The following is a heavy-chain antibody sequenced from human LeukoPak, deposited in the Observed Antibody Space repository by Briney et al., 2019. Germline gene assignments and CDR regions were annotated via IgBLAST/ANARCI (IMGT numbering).Heavy chain of an antibody. V-gene: IGHV5-51*01. Sequence: GESLKISCKVPEYSFTNYWIGWVRQTPVKGLEWMGIIYLGDSDTRYSPSFHGQVTISADKSIRTAYLQWSSLKAPDTAMYYCATTKTNYCSSTSCYADSWGQGTLVTVSS. CDR3: ATTKTNYCSSTSCYADS. D-gene: IGHD2-2*01. J-gene: IGHJ5*01. CDR1: EYSFTNYW. CDR2: IYLGDSDT.